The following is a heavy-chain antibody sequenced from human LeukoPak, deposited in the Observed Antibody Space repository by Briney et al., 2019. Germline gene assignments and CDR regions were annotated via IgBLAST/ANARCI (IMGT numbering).Heavy chain of an antibody. CDR2: IYYSGST. V-gene: IGHV4-31*03. CDR1: NGSISSGGYY. CDR3: ARGAGGGVYFDY. Sequence: SQTLSLTCTDSNGSISSGGYYWGWIRQHPGKGLEWIGYIYYSGSTYYNPSLKSRVIISVDMSKDQFALKLSSVTAADTAVYYCARGAGGGVYFDYWGQGTLVTVSS. J-gene: IGHJ4*02. D-gene: IGHD2-8*02.